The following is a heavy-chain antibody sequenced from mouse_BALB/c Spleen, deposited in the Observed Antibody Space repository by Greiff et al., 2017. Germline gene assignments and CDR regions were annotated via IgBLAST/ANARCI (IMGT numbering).Heavy chain of an antibody. CDR3: ARRRNDEFAY. Sequence: VKLLESGAELAKPGASVKMSCKASGYTFTSYWMHWVKQRPGQGLEWIGYINPSTGYTEYNQKFKDKATLTADKSSSTAYMQLSSLTSEDSAVYYCARRRNDEFAYWGQGTLVTVSA. J-gene: IGHJ3*01. D-gene: IGHD2-14*01. V-gene: IGHV1-7*01. CDR2: INPSTGYT. CDR1: GYTFTSYW.